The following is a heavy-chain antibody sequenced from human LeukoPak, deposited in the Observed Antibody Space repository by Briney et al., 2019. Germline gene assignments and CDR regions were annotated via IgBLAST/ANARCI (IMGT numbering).Heavy chain of an antibody. V-gene: IGHV3-21*05. CDR2: ISSTSDPI. J-gene: IGHJ4*02. CDR3: ARDGGDWQLVDLGYFDY. Sequence: GGSLRLSCEASGFTFSSYSMNWVRQAPGKGLEWLSYISSTSDPIYYADSVKGRFTISRDNAKNSLYLQMNSLRAEDTAVYYCARDGGDWQLVDLGYFDYWGQGTLVTVSS. D-gene: IGHD6-6*01. CDR1: GFTFSSYS.